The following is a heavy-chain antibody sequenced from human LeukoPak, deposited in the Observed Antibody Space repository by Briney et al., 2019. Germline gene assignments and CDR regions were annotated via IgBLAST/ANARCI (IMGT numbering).Heavy chain of an antibody. J-gene: IGHJ4*02. CDR2: IYYSGST. D-gene: IGHD1-26*01. V-gene: IGHV4-39*01. CDR1: GGSISSNSYY. Sequence: SETLSLTCTVSGGSISSNSYYWRWIRQSPGKGLEWIGTIYYSGSTYYSPSLKSRVTISVDTSKNQFSLNLSSVTAADTAMYYCARLTPYLKGAKAYYFDYWGQGTLVTVSS. CDR3: ARLTPYLKGAKAYYFDY.